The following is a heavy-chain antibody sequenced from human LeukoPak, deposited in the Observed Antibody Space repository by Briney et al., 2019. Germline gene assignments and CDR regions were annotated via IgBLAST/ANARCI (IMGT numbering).Heavy chain of an antibody. CDR3: ASAQWELHPFDY. CDR1: GGSFSGYY. J-gene: IGHJ4*02. D-gene: IGHD1-26*01. V-gene: IGHV4-59*01. CDR2: IYYSGST. Sequence: SETLSLTCAVYGGSFSGYYWSWIRQPPGKGLEWIGYIYYSGSTNYNPSLKSRVTISVDTSKNQFSLKLSSVTAADTAVYYCASAQWELHPFDYWGQGTLVTVSS.